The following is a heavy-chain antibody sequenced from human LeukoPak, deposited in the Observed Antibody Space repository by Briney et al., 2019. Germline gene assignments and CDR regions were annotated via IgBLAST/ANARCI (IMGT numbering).Heavy chain of an antibody. Sequence: PGGSLRLSCAASGFTFSSYGMHWVRQAPGKGLEWVAVISYDGSNKYYADSVKGRFTISRDNSMNTLYLQMNSLRAEDTAVYYCAKAIRSLYYGVDVWGQGTTVTVSS. CDR1: GFTFSSYG. CDR2: ISYDGSNK. CDR3: AKAIRSLYYGVDV. J-gene: IGHJ6*02. D-gene: IGHD2-15*01. V-gene: IGHV3-30*18.